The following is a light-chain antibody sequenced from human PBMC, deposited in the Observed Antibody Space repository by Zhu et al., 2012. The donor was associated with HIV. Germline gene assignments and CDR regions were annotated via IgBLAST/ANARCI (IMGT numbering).Light chain of an antibody. Sequence: EIVLTQSPVTLSLSPGERATLSCRASQSVSSYLAWYQVKPGQAPRFLIYDTSHRATGIPDRFTGSGSGTDFTLTISSLEPEDFAVYYCQQRSNWPPWYTFGQGTKLEIK. V-gene: IGKV3-11*01. CDR3: QQRSNWPPWYT. CDR2: DTS. CDR1: QSVSSY. J-gene: IGKJ2*01.